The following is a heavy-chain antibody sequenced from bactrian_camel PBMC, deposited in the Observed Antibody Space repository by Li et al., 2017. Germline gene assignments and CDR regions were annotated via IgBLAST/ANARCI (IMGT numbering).Heavy chain of an antibody. Sequence: VESGGGLVQPGESLTLTCEASGYTYSSYCMGWFRQAPGKEREGVAAIDADGRSYYKDSVKDRFTVSRDNAKNSFYLQMNQLTPEDTAMYFCAAGRTRNGYCYSMSEFPEAAYNHWGQGTQVTVS. CDR1: GYTYSSYC. D-gene: IGHD2*01. J-gene: IGHJ4*01. CDR2: IDADGRS. V-gene: IGHV3S25*01. CDR3: AAGRTRNGYCYSMSEFPEAAYNH.